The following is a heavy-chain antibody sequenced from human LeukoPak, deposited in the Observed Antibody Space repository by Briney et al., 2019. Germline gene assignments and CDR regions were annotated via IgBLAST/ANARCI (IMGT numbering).Heavy chain of an antibody. Sequence: RSSETLSLTCTVSGGSIRSYYWSWIRRPPGKGLEWIGYIYYSGSTYYNPSLKSRVTISVDTSKNQFSLKLSSVTAADAAVYYCARDQGYYFDYWGQGTLVTVSS. CDR1: GGSIRSYY. V-gene: IGHV4-59*01. J-gene: IGHJ4*02. CDR3: ARDQGYYFDY. CDR2: IYYSGST.